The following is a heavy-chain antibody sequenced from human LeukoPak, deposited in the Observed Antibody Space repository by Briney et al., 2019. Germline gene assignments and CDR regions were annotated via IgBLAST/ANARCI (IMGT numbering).Heavy chain of an antibody. CDR3: VRDVGAVRGEVYFDY. V-gene: IGHV3-21*06. CDR2: ITGSGPYI. D-gene: IGHD3-10*01. CDR1: GFTFHDYA. J-gene: IGHJ4*02. Sequence: GGSLRLSCAASGFTFHDYAMHWVRLSPGKGLEWVSSITGSGPYILYADSVKHRFTISRDNTKNLLYLEMNSLRAEDTAMYFCVRDVGAVRGEVYFDYWGQGTLVTVSS.